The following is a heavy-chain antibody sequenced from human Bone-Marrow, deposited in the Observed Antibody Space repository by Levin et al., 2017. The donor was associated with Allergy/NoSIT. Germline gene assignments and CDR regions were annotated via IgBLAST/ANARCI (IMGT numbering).Heavy chain of an antibody. CDR3: ARGGSGSSYDYFDY. CDR1: GYTFTTYY. V-gene: IGHV1-46*01. Sequence: ASVKVSCKASGYTFTTYYFHWVRQAHGQGPEWIGIINPSGGFTSSAQKFQGRVTLTRDTATSTVYMEMSSLRSEDTAVYYCARGGSGSSYDYFDYWGQGTLVTVSS. D-gene: IGHD3-22*01. J-gene: IGHJ4*02. CDR2: INPSGGFT.